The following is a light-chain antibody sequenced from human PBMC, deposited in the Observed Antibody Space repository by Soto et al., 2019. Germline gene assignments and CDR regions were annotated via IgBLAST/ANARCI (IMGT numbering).Light chain of an antibody. J-gene: IGKJ5*01. CDR1: QSVSSN. V-gene: IGKV3-15*01. CDR2: GAS. Sequence: IVMTQSPGTLSVSPGERATLPCRASQSVSSNLAWYQHQPGQAPRVLIYGASTRATGFPARFSGSGSETDFTLTISSLQAEDVAVYYCQQYYSTPSITFGQGSDWRL. CDR3: QQYYSTPSIT.